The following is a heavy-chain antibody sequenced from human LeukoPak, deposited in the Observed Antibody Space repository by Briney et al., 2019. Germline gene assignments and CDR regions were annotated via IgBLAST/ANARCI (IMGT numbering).Heavy chain of an antibody. J-gene: IGHJ4*02. V-gene: IGHV4-31*03. CDR3: ARGEMRWCSSTSCYKPFDY. CDR1: GGSISSGGYY. CDR2: IYYSGST. Sequence: TSETLSLTCTVSGGSISSGGYYWSWIRQHPGKGLEWIGYIYYSGSTYYNPSLKSRVTISVDTSKNQFSLKLSSVTAADTAVYYCARGEMRWCSSTSCYKPFDYWGQGTLVTVSS. D-gene: IGHD2-2*02.